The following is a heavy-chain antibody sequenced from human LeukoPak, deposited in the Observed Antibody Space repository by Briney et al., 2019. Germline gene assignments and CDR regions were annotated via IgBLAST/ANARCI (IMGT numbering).Heavy chain of an antibody. Sequence: GGSLRLSCAASGFTFSNYWMHWVRQAPGKGLIWVSRINKDGSTTDYADSVKGRFTISRDNAKNTLFLQMSSLRAEDTALYYCAREVAATGRYFEYWGQGTPVTVSS. D-gene: IGHD5-12*01. V-gene: IGHV3-74*01. CDR3: AREVAATGRYFEY. CDR2: INKDGSTT. CDR1: GFTFSNYW. J-gene: IGHJ4*02.